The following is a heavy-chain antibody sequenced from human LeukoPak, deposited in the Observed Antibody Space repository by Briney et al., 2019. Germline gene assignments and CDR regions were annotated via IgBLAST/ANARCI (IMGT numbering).Heavy chain of an antibody. Sequence: ASVKVSCKASGYTFTGYYMHWVRQAPGQGLEWMGWINPNSGGTNYAQKFQGRVTMTRDTSISTAYMELSRLRSDDTAVYYCARDGSGPFLEWLLYWFDPWGQGTLVTVSS. CDR3: ARDGSGPFLEWLLYWFDP. CDR2: INPNSGGT. CDR1: GYTFTGYY. D-gene: IGHD3-3*02. J-gene: IGHJ5*02. V-gene: IGHV1-2*02.